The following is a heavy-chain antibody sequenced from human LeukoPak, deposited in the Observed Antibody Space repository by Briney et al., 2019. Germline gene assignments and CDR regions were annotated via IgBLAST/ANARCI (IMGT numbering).Heavy chain of an antibody. D-gene: IGHD5-12*01. CDR1: GFTFSTNY. J-gene: IGHJ4*02. V-gene: IGHV3-66*01. CDR3: ARYDYGRSGFDY. Sequence: PGGSLRLSCAASGFTFSTNYMTWVRQAPGKGLEGVSVIYSGGTTYYADSVKGRFCISRDNSKNTLYLQMNSLRAEDTAVYYCARYDYGRSGFDYWGQGTLVTVSS. CDR2: IYSGGTT.